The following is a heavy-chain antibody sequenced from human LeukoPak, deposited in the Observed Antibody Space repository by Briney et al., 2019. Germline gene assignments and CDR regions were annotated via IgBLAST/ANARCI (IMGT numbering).Heavy chain of an antibody. CDR3: AKAVVTAIPDAFDI. D-gene: IGHD2-21*02. CDR2: INPDGSST. CDR1: GFIFSSYW. Sequence: GGSLRLSCAASGFIFSSYWIHWVRQAPGKGLVWVSRINPDGSSTTYADSVRGRFTISRDNAKNTLYLQMNSLRAEDTAVYYCAKAVVTAIPDAFDIWGQGTMVTVSS. V-gene: IGHV3-74*01. J-gene: IGHJ3*02.